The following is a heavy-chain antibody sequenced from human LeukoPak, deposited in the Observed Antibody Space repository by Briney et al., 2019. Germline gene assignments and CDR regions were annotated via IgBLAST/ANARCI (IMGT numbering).Heavy chain of an antibody. CDR3: ARVPPLIAVVGGYFDY. D-gene: IGHD6-19*01. J-gene: IGHJ4*02. CDR2: IYYSGST. V-gene: IGHV4-30-4*08. CDR1: GGSIISSTYY. Sequence: PSETLSLTCTVSGGSIISSTYYWGWVRQSPGKGLEWIGYIYYSGSTYYNPSLKSRVTISVDTSKNQFSLKLSSVTAADTAVYYCARVPPLIAVVGGYFDYWGQGTLVTVSS.